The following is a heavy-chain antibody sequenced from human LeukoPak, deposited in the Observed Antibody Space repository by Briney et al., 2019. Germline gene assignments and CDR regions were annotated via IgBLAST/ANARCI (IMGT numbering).Heavy chain of an antibody. D-gene: IGHD1-26*01. CDR1: GYTFTGYY. V-gene: IGHV1-2*02. J-gene: IGHJ6*03. CDR2: INPNSGGT. CDR3: ARSGASVNYYYMDV. Sequence: ASVKVSCKASGYTFTGYYMHWVRQAPGQGLEWMGWINPNSGGTNYAQKFQGRVTMTRDTSISTAYMELSRLRSDDTAVYYCARSGASVNYYYMDVWGKGTTVTVSS.